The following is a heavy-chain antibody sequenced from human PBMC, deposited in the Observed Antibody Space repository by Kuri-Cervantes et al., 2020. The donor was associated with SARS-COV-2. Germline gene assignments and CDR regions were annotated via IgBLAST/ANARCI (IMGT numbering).Heavy chain of an antibody. Sequence: SGPTLVKPTQTLTLTCTFSGFSLSSNGMRVSWIRQSPGKALEWLARFDWDGDKFYRPSLKTRLTISKDTSKNQVVLRMTNMDPGDTATYYCARTSWIAVGGGFDYWGQEILVTVSS. V-gene: IGHV2-70*04. D-gene: IGHD6-19*01. CDR1: GFSLSSNGMR. CDR3: ARTSWIAVGGGFDY. J-gene: IGHJ4*02. CDR2: FDWDGDK.